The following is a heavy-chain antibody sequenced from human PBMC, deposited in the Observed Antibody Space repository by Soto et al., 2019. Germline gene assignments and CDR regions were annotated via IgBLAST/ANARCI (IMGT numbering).Heavy chain of an antibody. CDR2: IYYSGST. D-gene: IGHD3-10*01. J-gene: IGHJ3*02. Sequence: QVQLQESGPGLVKPSQTLSLTCTVSGGSISSGDYYWSWIRQPPGKGLEWIGYIYYSGSTYYNPSLKSRVTISVDTSKTQFSLKLSSVTAADTAVYYCAKSRIPGYGSGSYFPEDAFDIWGQGTMVTVSS. V-gene: IGHV4-30-4*01. CDR1: GGSISSGDYY. CDR3: AKSRIPGYGSGSYFPEDAFDI.